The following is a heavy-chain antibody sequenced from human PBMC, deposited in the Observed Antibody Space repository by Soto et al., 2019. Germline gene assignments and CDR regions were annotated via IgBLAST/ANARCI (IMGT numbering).Heavy chain of an antibody. D-gene: IGHD3-16*01. J-gene: IGHJ5*02. CDR3: ARPATYYFSASDL. V-gene: IGHV5-10-1*01. Sequence: PGESLKISCKGSGYRFISHWITWVRQVPGKGLEWMGRIDPSDSFVDYSPSYEGHVTMSVDKSINTAYLQWTSLKASDTAIYYCARPATYYFSASDLWGQGTLVTVSS. CDR1: GYRFISHW. CDR2: IDPSDSFV.